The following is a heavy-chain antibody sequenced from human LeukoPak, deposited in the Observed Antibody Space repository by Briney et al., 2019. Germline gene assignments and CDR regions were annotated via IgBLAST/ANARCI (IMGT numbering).Heavy chain of an antibody. CDR3: ARVGLSTYYDILTGYHPLDY. CDR1: GGSVSSGSYY. D-gene: IGHD3-9*01. Sequence: PSETLSLTCTVSGGSVSSGSYYWSWIRQPPGKGLEWIGYIYYSGSTNYNPSLKSRVTISVDTSKNQFSLKLSSVTAADTAMYYCARVGLSTYYDILTGYHPLDYWGQGTLVTVSS. J-gene: IGHJ4*02. CDR2: IYYSGST. V-gene: IGHV4-61*01.